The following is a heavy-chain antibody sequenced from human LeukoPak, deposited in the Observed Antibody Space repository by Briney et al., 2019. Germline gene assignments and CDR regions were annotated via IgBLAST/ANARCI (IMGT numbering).Heavy chain of an antibody. Sequence: PSETLSLTCTVSGGSISSSSYYWGWIRQTPGKGLEWIGSIYYKGSTYYNPSLKSRVTISLDTSKNLFSLKLNSVTAADTAVYYCARAGMITFGGVIDYWGQGTLVTVSS. CDR3: ARAGMITFGGVIDY. V-gene: IGHV4-39*07. CDR2: IYYKGST. J-gene: IGHJ4*02. CDR1: GGSISSSSYY. D-gene: IGHD3-16*01.